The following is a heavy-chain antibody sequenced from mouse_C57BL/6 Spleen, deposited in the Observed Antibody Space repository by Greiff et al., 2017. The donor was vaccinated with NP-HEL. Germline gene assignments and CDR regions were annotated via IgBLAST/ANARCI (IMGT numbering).Heavy chain of an antibody. J-gene: IGHJ2*01. CDR1: GYTFTSYW. V-gene: IGHV1-5*01. CDR2: IFPGNSDT. Sequence: EVQLQQSGTVLARPGASVKMSCKTSGYTFTSYWMHGVKQRPGQGLEWIGAIFPGNSDTSYNQKFKGKAKLTAVTSASTAYMELSSLTNEDSAVYYCTRWGGTFYFDYWGQGTTLTVSS. D-gene: IGHD4-1*01. CDR3: TRWGGTFYFDY.